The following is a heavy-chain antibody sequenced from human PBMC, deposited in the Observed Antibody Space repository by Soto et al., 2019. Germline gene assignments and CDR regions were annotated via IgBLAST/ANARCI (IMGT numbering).Heavy chain of an antibody. CDR3: ARDAYLGSGSYAY. J-gene: IGHJ4*02. CDR1: GFTFSSYG. D-gene: IGHD3-10*01. CDR2: IWYDGSSK. V-gene: IGHV3-33*01. Sequence: GGSLRLSCAASGFTFSSYGMHWVRQAPGKGLEWVALIWYDGSSKNYADSVKGRFTISRDDSKNTLYLQMNSLRAEDTAVYYCARDAYLGSGSYAYWGQGTLVTVSS.